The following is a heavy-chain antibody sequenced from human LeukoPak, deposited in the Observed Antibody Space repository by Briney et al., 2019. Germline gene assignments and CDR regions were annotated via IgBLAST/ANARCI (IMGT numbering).Heavy chain of an antibody. CDR3: ARVCSSTSCYNDAFDI. CDR2: MNPNSGNT. D-gene: IGHD2-2*02. J-gene: IGHJ3*02. Sequence: ASVKVSCKASGYTFTSYDINWVRQATGRGLEGMGWMNPNSGNTGYAQKFQGRVTITRNTSISTAYMELSSLRSEDTAVYYCARVCSSTSCYNDAFDIWGQGTMVTVSS. V-gene: IGHV1-8*03. CDR1: GYTFTSYD.